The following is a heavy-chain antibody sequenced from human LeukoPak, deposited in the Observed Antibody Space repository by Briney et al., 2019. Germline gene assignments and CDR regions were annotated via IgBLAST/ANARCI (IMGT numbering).Heavy chain of an antibody. Sequence: GGSLRLSRAASGFIFDDYGMSWVRQAPGKGLEWVSGINWNGGSTGYADSVKGRFTISRDNAKNSLYLQMSSLRAEDTALYYCARAFKYSMSGYYFDYWGQGTLVTVSS. CDR1: GFIFDDYG. CDR2: INWNGGST. CDR3: ARAFKYSMSGYYFDY. J-gene: IGHJ4*02. D-gene: IGHD2-21*01. V-gene: IGHV3-20*04.